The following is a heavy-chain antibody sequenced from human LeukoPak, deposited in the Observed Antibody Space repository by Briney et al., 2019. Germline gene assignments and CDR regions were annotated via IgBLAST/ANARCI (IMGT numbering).Heavy chain of an antibody. V-gene: IGHV4-61*02. CDR3: AGAGIAVAGPGGYFQH. Sequence: TSETLSLTCTVSNVSISSGSHYWNWIRQPAGKGLEWIGRIYAGGRSNYNPSLRSRVTISVDTSKNQFSLRLSSVTATDTGVYYCAGAGIAVAGPGGYFQHWGQGALVTVSS. CDR1: NVSISSGSHY. D-gene: IGHD6-19*01. CDR2: IYAGGRS. J-gene: IGHJ1*01.